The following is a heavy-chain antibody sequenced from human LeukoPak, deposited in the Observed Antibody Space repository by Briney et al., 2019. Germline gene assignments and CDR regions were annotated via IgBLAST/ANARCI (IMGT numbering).Heavy chain of an antibody. CDR2: MNPNSGNT. CDR3: ARVRRGXLLYFAGKGYFDY. CDR1: GYTFTSYD. Sequence: ASVKVSCKASGYTFTSYDINWVRQATGQGLEWMGWMNPNSGNTGYAQKFQXXVTITRNTSISTAYMELSSLRSEDTAVYYCARVRRGXLLYFAGKGYFDYWGQGTLVTVSS. D-gene: IGHD3-3*01. V-gene: IGHV1-8*03. J-gene: IGHJ4*02.